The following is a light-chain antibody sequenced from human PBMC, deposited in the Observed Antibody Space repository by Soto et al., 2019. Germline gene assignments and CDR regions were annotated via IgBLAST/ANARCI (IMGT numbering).Light chain of an antibody. CDR1: QSVSSSY. Sequence: EIVLTQCPGTLSLSQGERATLSCRASQSVSSSYLAWYQQKPGQAPRLLIYDASNRATGIPARFSGSGSGTDFTLTISSLEPEDFAVYYCQQRSNWPLTFGGGTKVDIK. V-gene: IGKV3D-20*02. J-gene: IGKJ4*01. CDR3: QQRSNWPLT. CDR2: DAS.